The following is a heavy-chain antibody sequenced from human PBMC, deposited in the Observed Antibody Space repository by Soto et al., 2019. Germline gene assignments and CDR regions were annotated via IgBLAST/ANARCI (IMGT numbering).Heavy chain of an antibody. Sequence: PGGSMRLSCSASGFTFSSYAMHWVRQAPGKGLEYVSAISSNGGSTYYADSVKGRFTISRDNSKNTLYLQMSSLRAEDTAVYYCVKDAVVPDYDFWSGNNYYYYGMDVWGQGTTVTVSS. CDR1: GFTFSSYA. CDR3: VKDAVVPDYDFWSGNNYYYYGMDV. V-gene: IGHV3-64D*08. J-gene: IGHJ6*02. CDR2: ISSNGGST. D-gene: IGHD3-3*01.